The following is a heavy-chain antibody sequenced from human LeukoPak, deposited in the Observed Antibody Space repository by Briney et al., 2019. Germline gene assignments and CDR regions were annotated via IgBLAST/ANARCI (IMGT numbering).Heavy chain of an antibody. CDR2: IWYDGTRE. J-gene: IGHJ4*02. CDR1: GFTLSSHG. Sequence: PGGSLRLSCVASGFTLSSHGMHWVRQAPGKGLEWVALIWYDGTRENYADSVKGRFTISRDLSKNTLNLQTNSLRVDDTAVFYCARDLSFGSLDFRGQGTLVTVSS. V-gene: IGHV3-33*01. CDR3: ARDLSFGSLDF. D-gene: IGHD1-26*01.